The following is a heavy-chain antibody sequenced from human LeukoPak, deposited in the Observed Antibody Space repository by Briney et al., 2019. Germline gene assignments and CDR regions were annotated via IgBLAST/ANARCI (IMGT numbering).Heavy chain of an antibody. D-gene: IGHD1-26*01. CDR1: GGSISSGGYY. CDR3: ARAGSGSYWDY. Sequence: SQTLSLTCTVSGGSISSGGYYWSWIRQPPGKGLEWIGYIYHSGSTYYNPSLKSRVTISVDKSKNQFSLKLSSVTAADTAVYYCARAGSGSYWDYWGQGTLVTVSS. CDR2: IYHSGST. J-gene: IGHJ4*02. V-gene: IGHV4-30-2*01.